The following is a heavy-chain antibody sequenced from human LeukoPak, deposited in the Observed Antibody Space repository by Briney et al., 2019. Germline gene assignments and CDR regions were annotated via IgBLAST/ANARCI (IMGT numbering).Heavy chain of an antibody. J-gene: IGHJ6*02. CDR3: AKDLRPYGDYVPRYYYYGMDV. CDR2: ISGSGGST. D-gene: IGHD4-17*01. CDR1: GFTFSSYA. V-gene: IGHV3-23*01. Sequence: GGSLRLSCAASGFTFSSYAMSWVRQAPGKGVEWVSAISGSGGSTYYADSVKGRFTISRDNSKNTLYLQMNSLRAEDTAVYYCAKDLRPYGDYVPRYYYYGMDVWGQGTTVTVSS.